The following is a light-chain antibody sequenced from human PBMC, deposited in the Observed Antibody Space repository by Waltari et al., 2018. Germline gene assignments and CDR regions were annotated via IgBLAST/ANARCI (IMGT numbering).Light chain of an antibody. J-gene: IGLJ2*01. V-gene: IGLV2-11*01. CDR2: DVF. CDR3: CSYAGTYILI. CDR1: SSDVGGYNY. Sequence: QSALTQPRSVSGSPGQSVTISCTGTSSDVGGYNYVSWFQHHPGKAPKLILNDVFQRPPGVPDRFSGSKSGNTASLTISGLQAEDEADYYCCSYAGTYILIFGGGTKLTVL.